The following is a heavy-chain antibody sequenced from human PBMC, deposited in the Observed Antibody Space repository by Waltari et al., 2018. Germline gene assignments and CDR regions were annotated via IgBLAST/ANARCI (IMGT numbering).Heavy chain of an antibody. CDR2: IKQDGRDK. V-gene: IGHV3-7*01. CDR3: ASHYWDIVATSGAFDI. J-gene: IGHJ3*02. Sequence: EVQLVESGGGLVQPGGSLRLSCAASGFTFSSYWMRWVRQAPGKGLEWVANIKQDGRDKYYVDSVKGQFTISRDTAKISLYLQMNSLRAEDTAVYYCASHYWDIVATSGAFDIWGQGTMVTVSS. CDR1: GFTFSSYW. D-gene: IGHD5-12*01.